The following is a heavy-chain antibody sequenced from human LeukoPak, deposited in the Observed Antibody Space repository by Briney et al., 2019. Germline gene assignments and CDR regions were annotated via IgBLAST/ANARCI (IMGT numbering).Heavy chain of an antibody. D-gene: IGHD3-10*01. J-gene: IGHJ5*02. Sequence: HPGGSLRLSCAASGFTFSSYEMNWVRQAPGKGLEWVSYISSSGSTIYYADSVKGRFTISRDNAKNSLYLQMNSLRAEDTAVYYCARVRRYYGSGSYYNLAAFDPWGQGTLVTVSS. CDR1: GFTFSSYE. V-gene: IGHV3-48*03. CDR2: ISSSGSTI. CDR3: ARVRRYYGSGSYYNLAAFDP.